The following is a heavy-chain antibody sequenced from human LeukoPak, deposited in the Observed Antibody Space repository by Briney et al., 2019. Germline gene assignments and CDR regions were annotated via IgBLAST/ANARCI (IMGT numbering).Heavy chain of an antibody. CDR3: VRDLGGRSGH. CDR2: INEDGSTT. V-gene: IGHV3-74*01. CDR1: GFTFRNYV. J-gene: IGHJ4*02. Sequence: PGGSLRLSCAASGFTFRNYVIHWVRHAPGKGLVWVSRINEDGSTTNYADSVKGRSTIFRDNAKNTLYLQMNSLRAEDTAVYYCVRDLGGRSGHWGQGTLVTVSS. D-gene: IGHD1-26*01.